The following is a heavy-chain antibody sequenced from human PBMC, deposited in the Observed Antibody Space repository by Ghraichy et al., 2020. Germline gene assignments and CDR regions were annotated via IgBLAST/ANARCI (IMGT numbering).Heavy chain of an antibody. Sequence: SETLSLTCAVYGGSFSGYYWSWIRQPPGKRLEWIGEINHSGSTNYNPSLKSRVTISVDTSKNQFSLKLSSVTAADTAVYYCARESVLRITMIVVVTYNWFDPWGQGTLVTVSS. V-gene: IGHV4-34*01. J-gene: IGHJ5*02. CDR1: GGSFSGYY. D-gene: IGHD3-22*01. CDR3: ARESVLRITMIVVVTYNWFDP. CDR2: INHSGST.